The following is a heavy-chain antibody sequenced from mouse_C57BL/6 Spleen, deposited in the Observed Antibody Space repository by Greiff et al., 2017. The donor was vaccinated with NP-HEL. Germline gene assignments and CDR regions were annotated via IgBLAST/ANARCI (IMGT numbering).Heavy chain of an antibody. CDR1: GYSFTGYY. Sequence: EVQLVESGPELVKPGASVKISCKASGYSFTGYYMNWVKQSPEKSLEWIGEINPSTGGTTYNQKFKAKATLTVDKSSSTAYMQLKSLTSEDSAVYYCAREGGQREYFDYWGQGTTLTVSS. D-gene: IGHD1-1*02. CDR2: INPSTGGT. V-gene: IGHV1-42*01. J-gene: IGHJ2*01. CDR3: AREGGQREYFDY.